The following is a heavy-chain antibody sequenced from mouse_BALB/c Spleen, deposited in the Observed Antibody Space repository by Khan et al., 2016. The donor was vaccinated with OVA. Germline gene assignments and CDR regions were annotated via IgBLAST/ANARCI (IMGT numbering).Heavy chain of an antibody. V-gene: IGHV5-12*02. CDR1: GFTFSDYY. CDR3: ARQLYGAMDY. CDR2: ISNGGGNT. J-gene: IGHJ4*01. Sequence: EVQLVESGGGLVQPGGSLKLSCATSGFTFSDYYIYWVRQTPEKRLEWVAYISNGGGNTYYPDTAKGRFTISRDNAKKPLYLQMIRLNSEDTALYYCARQLYGAMDYWGQGTSVIVSS. D-gene: IGHD2-12*01.